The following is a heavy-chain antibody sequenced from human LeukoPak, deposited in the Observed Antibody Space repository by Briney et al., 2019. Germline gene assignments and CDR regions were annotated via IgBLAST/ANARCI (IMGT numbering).Heavy chain of an antibody. CDR2: IWYDGSNK. CDR1: GFTFSSYG. V-gene: IGHV3-33*01. CDR3: ARVRGWGNWGLDV. Sequence: GRSLRLSCAASGFTFSSYGMHWVRQAPGKGLEWVAVIWYDGSNKYYADSVKGRFTISRDNSKNTLYLQMNSLRAEDTAVYYCARVRGWGNWGLDVWGQGTTVTVSS. J-gene: IGHJ6*02. D-gene: IGHD3-16*01.